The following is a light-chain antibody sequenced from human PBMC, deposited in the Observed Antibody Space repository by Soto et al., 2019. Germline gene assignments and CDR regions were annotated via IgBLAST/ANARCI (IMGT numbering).Light chain of an antibody. CDR2: KAS. J-gene: IGKJ1*01. Sequence: DIQMTQSPSTLSASVGDRVVITCRASQTVSTCLAWYQQKPGKAPKLLISKASTLESGVPPRFSGSGSGTEFTLTISSLQPEDFATYYCQQYDGNWWTFGQGTKVEIK. CDR3: QQYDGNWWT. V-gene: IGKV1-5*03. CDR1: QTVSTC.